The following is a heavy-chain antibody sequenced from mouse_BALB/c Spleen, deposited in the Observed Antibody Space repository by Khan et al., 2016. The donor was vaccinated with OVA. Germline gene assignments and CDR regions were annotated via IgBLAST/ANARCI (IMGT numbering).Heavy chain of an antibody. J-gene: IGHJ3*01. V-gene: IGHV2-2*02. D-gene: IGHD2-4*01. CDR1: GFSLTSYG. Sequence: QVQLKQSGPGLVQPSQSLSITCTVSGFSLTSYGVHWVRQSPGKGLAWLGVIWSGGSTDYNAAFISRLSISKDNSKSQVFFKLNNLQANATAIYYCARNYDYDEGLSYWGQGTLVTVSA. CDR2: IWSGGST. CDR3: ARNYDYDEGLSY.